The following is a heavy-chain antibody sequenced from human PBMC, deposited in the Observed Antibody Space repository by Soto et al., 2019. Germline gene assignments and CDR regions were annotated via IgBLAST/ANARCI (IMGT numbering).Heavy chain of an antibody. V-gene: IGHV3-23*01. D-gene: IGHD2-8*01. CDR2: ITSSGDFT. J-gene: IGHJ2*01. Sequence: EVQLLASGGGLVQAGGSLRLSCAASGLAINTYGMSWVRQAPGRGLEWVSGITSSGDFTYYGDSVRGRFSISRDESKNALYLQMRNLRAEDTAVYHCVSAKGISLYEWYFDLWGRGTPVTVSS. CDR3: VSAKGISLYEWYFDL. CDR1: GLAINTYG.